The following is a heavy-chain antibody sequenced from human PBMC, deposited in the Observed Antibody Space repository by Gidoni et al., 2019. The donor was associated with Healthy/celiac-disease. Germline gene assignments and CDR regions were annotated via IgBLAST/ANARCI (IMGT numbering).Heavy chain of an antibody. J-gene: IGHJ4*02. D-gene: IGHD1-7*01. V-gene: IGHV3-30*02. CDR3: AKVHGRTGTTSD. CDR2: IRYEGSNK. CDR1: GFSFSSYG. Sequence: QVQLVESGGGVVQPRGSLRFSCPPPGFSFSSYGMHWVRQAPGKGLEWVAFIRYEGSNKYYADSVKGRFTISRDNSKNTLYLQMNSLRAEDTAVYYCAKVHGRTGTTSDWGQGTLVTVSS.